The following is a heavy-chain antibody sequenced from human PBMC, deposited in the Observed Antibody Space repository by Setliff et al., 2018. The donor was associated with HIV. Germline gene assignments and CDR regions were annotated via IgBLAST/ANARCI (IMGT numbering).Heavy chain of an antibody. D-gene: IGHD3-10*01. CDR3: ARGGGITWRSYSFDY. Sequence: SETLSLTCAVYGGSFSAYYWSWIRQPPGKGPEWIGEIHHSGSTNYNPSLESRVTISVDTSKNQFSLKLSSVTAADTAVYYCARGGGITWRSYSFDYWGQGTLVTVSS. V-gene: IGHV4-34*01. CDR2: IHHSGST. J-gene: IGHJ4*02. CDR1: GGSFSAYY.